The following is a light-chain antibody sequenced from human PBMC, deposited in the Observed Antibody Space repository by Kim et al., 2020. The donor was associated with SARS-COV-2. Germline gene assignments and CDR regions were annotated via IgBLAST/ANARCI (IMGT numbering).Light chain of an antibody. CDR3: SSHTSNTTPYA. CDR1: ISDVGAYNY. J-gene: IGLJ1*01. V-gene: IGLV2-14*03. Sequence: QSALTQPASVSGSPGQSITISCTGTISDVGAYNYVSWYQRHPGKDPKLIIYDVSKRPSGVSNRFSGSKSGNTASLTISGLQAEDEAEYFCSSHTSNTTPYAFGTGTKVTVL. CDR2: DVS.